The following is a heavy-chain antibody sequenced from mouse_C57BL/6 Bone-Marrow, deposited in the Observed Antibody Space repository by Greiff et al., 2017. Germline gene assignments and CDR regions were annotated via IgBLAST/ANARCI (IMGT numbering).Heavy chain of an antibody. V-gene: IGHV7-3*01. CDR1: GFTFTDYY. J-gene: IGHJ2*01. CDR3: ARYLYDSYLYFDY. D-gene: IGHD2-3*01. CDR2: IRNKANGYTT. Sequence: EVKLMESGGGLVQPGGSLSLSCAASGFTFTDYYMSWVRQPPGKALEWLGFIRNKANGYTTEYSASVKGRFTISRDNSQRILYLQMNALRAEDSATYYGARYLYDSYLYFDYWGQGTTLTVSS.